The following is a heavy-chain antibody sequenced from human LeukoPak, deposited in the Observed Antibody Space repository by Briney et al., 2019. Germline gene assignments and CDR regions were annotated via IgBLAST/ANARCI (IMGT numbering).Heavy chain of an antibody. V-gene: IGHV3-30*04. CDR1: GFTFSSYA. CDR2: ISYDGSNK. Sequence: GGSLRLSCAASGFTFSSYAMRWVRQAPGKGLEWVAVISYDGSNKYYADSVKGGFTISRENSKNTLYLQMNSLRAEDTAVYYCATDHSDSSSSGYYYYYMDVWGKGTTVTVSS. D-gene: IGHD6-6*01. CDR3: ATDHSDSSSSGYYYYYMDV. J-gene: IGHJ6*03.